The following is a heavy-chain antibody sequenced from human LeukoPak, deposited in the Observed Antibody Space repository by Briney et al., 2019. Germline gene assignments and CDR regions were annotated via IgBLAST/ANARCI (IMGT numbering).Heavy chain of an antibody. CDR3: AVEVATTKMGKLSNDAFDI. D-gene: IGHD5-12*01. J-gene: IGHJ3*02. V-gene: IGHV4-39*07. Sequence: SETLSLTCTVSGGSISSSSYYWGWIRQPPGKGLEWIGSIYYSGSTYYNPSLKSRVTISVDTSKNQFSLKLSSVTAADTAVYYCAVEVATTKMGKLSNDAFDIWGQGTMVTVSS. CDR2: IYYSGST. CDR1: GGSISSSSYY.